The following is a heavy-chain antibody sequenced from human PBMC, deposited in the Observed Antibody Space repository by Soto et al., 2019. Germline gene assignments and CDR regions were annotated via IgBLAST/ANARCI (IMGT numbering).Heavy chain of an antibody. J-gene: IGHJ5*02. Sequence: ASVKVSCKASGYPFTSSGISWVRQAPGQGLEWMGWISAYNGNTNYAQKLQGRVTMTTDTSTSTAYMELRSLRSDDTAVYYCARAVDTAMVLGWWFDPWGQGTLVTVSS. CDR2: ISAYNGNT. V-gene: IGHV1-18*01. D-gene: IGHD5-18*01. CDR3: ARAVDTAMVLGWWFDP. CDR1: GYPFTSSG.